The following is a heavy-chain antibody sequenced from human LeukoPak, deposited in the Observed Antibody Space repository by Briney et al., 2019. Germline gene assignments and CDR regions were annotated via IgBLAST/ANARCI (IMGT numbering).Heavy chain of an antibody. J-gene: IGHJ4*02. CDR3: ARDKFGIAVAGTSGIDY. V-gene: IGHV1-18*01. Sequence: ASVKVSCKASGYTFTIYGISWVRQAPGQGLEWMGWISAYNGNTNYAQKLQGRVTMTTDTSTSTAYMELRSLRSDDTAVYYCARDKFGIAVAGTSGIDYWGQGTLVTVSS. CDR1: GYTFTIYG. D-gene: IGHD6-19*01. CDR2: ISAYNGNT.